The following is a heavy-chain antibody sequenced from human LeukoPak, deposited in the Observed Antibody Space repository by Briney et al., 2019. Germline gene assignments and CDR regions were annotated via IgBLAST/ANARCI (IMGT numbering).Heavy chain of an antibody. Sequence: PGGSLRLSCAASGFTFRTYNMNWVRQPPGKGLEWVSYITSGGTTIYYADSVKGRFTISRDNAKNSLYLQMNSLRAEDTAVYYCARDYSTVTTFFDYWGQGTLVTVSS. V-gene: IGHV3-48*01. CDR2: ITSGGTTI. CDR1: GFTFRTYN. J-gene: IGHJ4*02. CDR3: ARDYSTVTTFFDY. D-gene: IGHD4-17*01.